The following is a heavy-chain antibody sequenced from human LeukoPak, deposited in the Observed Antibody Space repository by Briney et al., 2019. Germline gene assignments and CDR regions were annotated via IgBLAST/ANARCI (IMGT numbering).Heavy chain of an antibody. CDR1: GGSFSNLY. D-gene: IGHD6-13*01. CDR3: ASLILIAAGSDF. Sequence: SETLSLTCAVYGGSFSNLYWSWIRQPPGKGLEWIGEINHRGSTTYNPSLKSRVTISIDTSKNQFSLQLSSVTAADTAVYYCASLILIAAGSDFWGQGNLVTVSS. CDR2: INHRGST. V-gene: IGHV4-34*01. J-gene: IGHJ4*02.